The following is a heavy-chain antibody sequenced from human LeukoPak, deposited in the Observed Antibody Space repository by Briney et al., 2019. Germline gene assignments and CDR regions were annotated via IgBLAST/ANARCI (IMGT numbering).Heavy chain of an antibody. Sequence: GASLRLSCAASGFTFSSYGMHWVRQAPGKGLEWVAVIWYDGSNKYYADSVKGRFTISRDNSKNTLYLQMNSLRAEDTAVYYCARDRVQVATTDHHYMDVWGKGTTVTVSS. CDR3: ARDRVQVATTDHHYMDV. D-gene: IGHD5-12*01. J-gene: IGHJ6*03. V-gene: IGHV3-33*01. CDR2: IWYDGSNK. CDR1: GFTFSSYG.